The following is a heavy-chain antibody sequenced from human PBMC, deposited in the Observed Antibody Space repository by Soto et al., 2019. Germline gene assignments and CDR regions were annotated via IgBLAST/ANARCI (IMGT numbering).Heavy chain of an antibody. V-gene: IGHV3-48*01. D-gene: IGHD3-3*01. CDR2: ISSTSSTI. CDR3: ARDSYWSFDY. Sequence: GGSLRLSCAASGFTFSSYSINWVRQAPGKGLEWVSYISSTSSTIYYADSVKGRFTISRDNAKNSLYLQMNSLRAEDTAVYYCARDSYWSFDYWGQGMLVTVSS. J-gene: IGHJ4*02. CDR1: GFTFSSYS.